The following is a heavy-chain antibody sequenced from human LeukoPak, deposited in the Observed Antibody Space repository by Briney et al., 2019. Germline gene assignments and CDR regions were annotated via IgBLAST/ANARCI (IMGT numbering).Heavy chain of an antibody. CDR3: TSHAAFDP. CDR2: IKSKNVGGTT. V-gene: IGHV3-15*01. Sequence: GGSLRLSCAASGFTFNNAWMNWVRQPPGKGLEWVGRIKSKNVGGTTDYAAPVKGRFTISRDDSKNTVYLQMNSLKIEDTAVYYCTSHAAFDPWGQGTLVTVSS. J-gene: IGHJ5*02. CDR1: GFTFNNAW.